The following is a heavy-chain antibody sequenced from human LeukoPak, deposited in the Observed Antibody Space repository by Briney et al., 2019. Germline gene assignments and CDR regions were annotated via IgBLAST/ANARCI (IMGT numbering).Heavy chain of an antibody. CDR1: GGSISSYY. CDR3: ARHGPLVGSYLYYFDY. Sequence: SETLSLTCTVSGGSISSYYWSWIRQPPGKGLEWIGYIYTSGSANYNPSLKSRVTISVDTSKNQFSLKLSSVTAADTAVYYCARHGPLVGSYLYYFDYWGQGTLVTVSS. V-gene: IGHV4-4*09. D-gene: IGHD1-26*01. J-gene: IGHJ4*02. CDR2: IYTSGSA.